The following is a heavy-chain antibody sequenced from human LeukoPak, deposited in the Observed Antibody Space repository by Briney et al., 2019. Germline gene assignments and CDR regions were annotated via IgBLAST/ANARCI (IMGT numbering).Heavy chain of an antibody. D-gene: IGHD5-24*01. V-gene: IGHV4-59*08. CDR3: ARGSVNDGYTPPPTFDY. Sequence: PSETLSLTCTVSGASVTDYYWSWIRQSPGKGLEWISYIHHSGNSDYNPSLRSRVTTSLDTSKNQFSLKLSSVTAADTAVYYCARGSVNDGYTPPPTFDYWGQGTLVTVSS. CDR2: IHHSGNS. J-gene: IGHJ4*02. CDR1: GASVTDYY.